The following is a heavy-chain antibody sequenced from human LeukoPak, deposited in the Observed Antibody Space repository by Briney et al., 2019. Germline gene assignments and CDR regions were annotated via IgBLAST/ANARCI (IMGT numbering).Heavy chain of an antibody. J-gene: IGHJ6*03. CDR3: AKDTVKVTTIRRVPHYMDV. CDR2: IRYDGSNK. D-gene: IGHD5-24*01. V-gene: IGHV3-30*02. Sequence: GGSLRLSCAASGFTFSSCGFHWVRQAPGKGLEWVAFIRYDGSNKYYADSVKGRFTISRDNSKNTLYLQMNSLRAEDTAVYYCAKDTVKVTTIRRVPHYMDVWGKGTTVTISS. CDR1: GFTFSSCG.